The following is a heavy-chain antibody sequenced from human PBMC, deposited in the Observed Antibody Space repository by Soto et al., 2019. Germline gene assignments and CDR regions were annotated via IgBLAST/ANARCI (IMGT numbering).Heavy chain of an antibody. D-gene: IGHD3-9*01. CDR3: ARQRTVYFARPGDWLDP. J-gene: IGHJ5*02. Sequence: QEQLQESGPGLVKPSQTLSLTCTVSGASISSADYFWSWIRQPPGQGLEWIGYIYYSGNIFYNPSLESRVTISVDTSKNQFSLKLTSVTAADTAVYYCARQRTVYFARPGDWLDPWGQGTLVTVSS. CDR1: GASISSADYF. V-gene: IGHV4-30-4*01. CDR2: IYYSGNI.